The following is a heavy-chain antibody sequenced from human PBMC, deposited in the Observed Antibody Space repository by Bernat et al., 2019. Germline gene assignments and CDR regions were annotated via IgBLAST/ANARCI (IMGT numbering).Heavy chain of an antibody. CDR3: ARDRPPGYCSSTSCYYYYAMDV. CDR2: INPNSGGT. J-gene: IGHJ6*02. CDR1: GYTFTGYY. V-gene: IGHV1-2*02. Sequence: QVQLVQSGAEVKKPGASVKVSCKASGYTFTGYYMHWVRQAPGQGLEWMGWINPNSGGTNYAQKFQGRVTMTRDTSISTAYMELSRLRSDDTAVYYCARDRPPGYCSSTSCYYYYAMDVWGQGTTVTVSS. D-gene: IGHD2-2*01.